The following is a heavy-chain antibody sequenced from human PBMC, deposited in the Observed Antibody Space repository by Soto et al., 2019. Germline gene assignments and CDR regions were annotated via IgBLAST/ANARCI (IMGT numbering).Heavy chain of an antibody. CDR2: ISSSGSTI. V-gene: IGHV3-11*01. Sequence: QVQLVESGGGLVKPGGSLRLSCAASGFTFSDYYMSWIRQAPGKGLEWVSYISSSGSTIYYADSVKGRFTISSDNAXXCXHLLMNGLRAEDTAVYYCARGPYDYVWGSDPPHFDYWGQGTLVTVAS. CDR1: GFTFSDYY. CDR3: ARGPYDYVWGSDPPHFDY. D-gene: IGHD3-16*02. J-gene: IGHJ4*02.